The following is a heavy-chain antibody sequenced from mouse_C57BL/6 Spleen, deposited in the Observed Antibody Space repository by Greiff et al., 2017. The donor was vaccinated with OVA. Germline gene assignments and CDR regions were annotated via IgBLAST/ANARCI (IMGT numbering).Heavy chain of an antibody. D-gene: IGHD4-1*01. CDR1: GYTFTEYT. V-gene: IGHV1-62-2*01. CDR3: ARHEERGTGYYAMDY. J-gene: IGHJ4*01. Sequence: QVHVKQSGAELVKPGASAKLSCKASGYTFTEYTIHWVKQRSGQGLEWIGWFYPGSGSIKYNEKFKDKATLTADKSSSTVYMELSRLTSEDSAVYFCARHEERGTGYYAMDYWGQGTSVTVSS. CDR2: FYPGSGSI.